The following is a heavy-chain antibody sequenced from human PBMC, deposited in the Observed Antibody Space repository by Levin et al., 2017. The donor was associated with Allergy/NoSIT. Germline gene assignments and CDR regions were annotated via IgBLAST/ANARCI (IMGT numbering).Heavy chain of an antibody. CDR1: GYSFTSYW. D-gene: IGHD6-13*01. CDR3: ARLIAAATHHNWFDP. Sequence: GGSLRLSCKGSGYSFTSYWIGWVRQMPGKGLEWMGIIYPGDSDTRYSPSFQGQVTISADKSISTAYLQWSSLKASDTAMYYCARLIAAATHHNWFDPWGQGTLVTVSS. J-gene: IGHJ5*02. V-gene: IGHV5-51*01. CDR2: IYPGDSDT.